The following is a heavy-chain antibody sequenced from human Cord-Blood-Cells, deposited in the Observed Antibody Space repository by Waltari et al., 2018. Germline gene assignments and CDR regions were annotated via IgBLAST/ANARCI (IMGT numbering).Heavy chain of an antibody. V-gene: IGHV4-4*02. D-gene: IGHD3-16*01. Sequence: QVQLQESGPGLVKPSGTLSLTCAVSGGSISSSNWWSWVRQPPGKGLAWLGEMYPSGMINHSRSVKIRVNISVGKCQNQCALKLSSVTAAEMAVYYCARKTGDRGAFEIWGQGTMGTVAS. CDR2: MYPSGMI. CDR3: ARKTGDRGAFEI. CDR1: GGSISSSNW. J-gene: IGHJ3*02.